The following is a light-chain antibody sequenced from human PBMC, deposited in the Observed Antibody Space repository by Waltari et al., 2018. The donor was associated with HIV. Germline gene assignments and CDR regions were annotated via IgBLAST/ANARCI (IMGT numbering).Light chain of an antibody. CDR3: QSYDITLSASVV. J-gene: IGLJ2*01. CDR1: TSNIGADYD. Sequence: QSVLTQPPSVSGAPGQRGTSSCTGSTSNIGADYDVHWYQQIPGTAPKLLISGNKNRPSGVPDRFSASKSGTSASLTITGLQAEDEADYFCQSYDITLSASVVFGGGTKLTVL. CDR2: GNK. V-gene: IGLV1-40*01.